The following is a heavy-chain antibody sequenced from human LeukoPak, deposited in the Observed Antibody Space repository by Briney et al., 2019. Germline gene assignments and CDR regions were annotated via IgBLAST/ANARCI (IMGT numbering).Heavy chain of an antibody. Sequence: ASVKVSCKASGYTFTSYDINWVRQATGQGLEWMGWMNPNSGNTGYAQKFQGRVTMTRNTSISTAYMELSSLRSEDTAVYYCASGGSSNYYYYMDVWGKGPRSPSP. V-gene: IGHV1-8*01. D-gene: IGHD6-13*01. CDR1: GYTFTSYD. CDR2: MNPNSGNT. CDR3: ASGGSSNYYYYMDV. J-gene: IGHJ6*03.